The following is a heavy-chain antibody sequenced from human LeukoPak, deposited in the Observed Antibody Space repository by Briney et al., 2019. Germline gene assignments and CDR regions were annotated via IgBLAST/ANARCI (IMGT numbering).Heavy chain of an antibody. CDR1: GYTFTSYG. J-gene: IGHJ5*02. D-gene: IGHD3-10*01. CDR2: ISAYNGNT. V-gene: IGHV1-18*04. Sequence: ASVKVSCKASGYTFTSYGISWVRQAPGQGLEWMGWISAYNGNTNYAQKLQGRVTMTTDTSTSTAYLELRSLRSDDTAVYYCARAPMVRGVAHYNWFDPWGQGTLSPSPQ. CDR3: ARAPMVRGVAHYNWFDP.